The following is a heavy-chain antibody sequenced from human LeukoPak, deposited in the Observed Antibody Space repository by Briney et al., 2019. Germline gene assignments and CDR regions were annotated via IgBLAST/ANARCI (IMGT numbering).Heavy chain of an antibody. CDR1: GFTFNDYA. CDR2: ITWDGGST. V-gene: IGHV3-43D*03. CDR3: AKGTSSWHEFDY. Sequence: PGGSLRLSCAASGFTFNDYAMHWVRQAPGEGLEWVSLITWDGGSTYYADSVKGRFTISRDNSKNSLYLQMKSLRAEDTALYYCAKGTSSWHEFDYWGQGTLVTVSS. D-gene: IGHD6-13*01. J-gene: IGHJ4*02.